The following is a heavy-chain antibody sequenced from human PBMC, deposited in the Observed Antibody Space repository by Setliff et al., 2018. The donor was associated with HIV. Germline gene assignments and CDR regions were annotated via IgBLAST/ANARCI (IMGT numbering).Heavy chain of an antibody. CDR3: ARDRIEVVVDGPHDVFDV. CDR2: IHHSGST. J-gene: IGHJ3*01. V-gene: IGHV4-38-2*02. D-gene: IGHD2-15*01. CDR1: GYSITSGYY. Sequence: SETLSLTCAVSGYSITSGYYWGWIRQSPGRGLEWIGSIHHSGSTYYNRSLKSRVTMSLDTSKNQLSLNLSSVTAADTAVYYCARDRIEVVVDGPHDVFDVWGRGTTVTVSS.